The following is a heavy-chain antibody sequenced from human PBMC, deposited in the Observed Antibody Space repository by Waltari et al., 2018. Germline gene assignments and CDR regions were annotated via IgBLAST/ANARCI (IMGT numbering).Heavy chain of an antibody. CDR3: ARDQLELLQGGFDL. Sequence: EVQLVESGGGLVQPGGSLRLSCSASGLTFRSSWLRWVRKAPGKGLEWVANIKQDGSEKYYVDSVKGRFTISRDNAKNSLYLQMNSLRAEDTAVYYCARDQLELLQGGFDLWGRGTLVTVSS. CDR2: IKQDGSEK. J-gene: IGHJ2*01. D-gene: IGHD1-1*01. V-gene: IGHV3-7*01. CDR1: GLTFRSSW.